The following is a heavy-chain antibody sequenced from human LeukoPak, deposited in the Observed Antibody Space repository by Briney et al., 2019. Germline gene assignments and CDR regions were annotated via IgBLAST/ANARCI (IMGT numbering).Heavy chain of an antibody. Sequence: SVKVSCKASGGTFSSYAISWVRQAPGQGLEWMGGIIPNFGTANYAQKFQGRVTITADESTSTAYMELSSLRSEDTAVYYCARDRDDSSGYYYYYYGMDVWGQGTTVTVSS. V-gene: IGHV1-69*01. J-gene: IGHJ6*02. CDR2: IIPNFGTA. CDR3: ARDRDDSSGYYYYYYGMDV. D-gene: IGHD3-22*01. CDR1: GGTFSSYA.